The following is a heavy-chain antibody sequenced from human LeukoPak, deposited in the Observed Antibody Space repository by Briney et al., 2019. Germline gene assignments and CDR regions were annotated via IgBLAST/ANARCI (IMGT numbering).Heavy chain of an antibody. CDR1: GFTFSSYA. J-gene: IGHJ6*02. V-gene: IGHV3-23*01. Sequence: GGSLRLSCAASGFTFSSYAMSWVRQAPGKGLEWVSAISGSGGATYYADSVRGRFSISRDSSKNTVYLQMNSLRDEDTAVYYCARARPWDSSRSYYFGMDVWGHGTTVTVSS. D-gene: IGHD3-22*01. CDR3: ARARPWDSSRSYYFGMDV. CDR2: ISGSGGAT.